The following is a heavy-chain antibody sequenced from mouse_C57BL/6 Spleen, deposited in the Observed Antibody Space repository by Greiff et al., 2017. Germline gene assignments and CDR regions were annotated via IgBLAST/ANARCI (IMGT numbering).Heavy chain of an antibody. J-gene: IGHJ2*01. CDR3: ARGGDPCDY. V-gene: IGHV1-82*01. D-gene: IGHD2-13*01. CDR1: GYAFSSSW. CDR2: IYPGAGDT. Sequence: QVQLKESGPELVKPGASVKISCKASGYAFSSSWMNWVKQRPGQGLEWIGRIYPGAGDTNYNGKFKGKATLTADKSSSTAYMHLSSLTSEDAAVYFCARGGDPCDYWGQGTTLTVSS.